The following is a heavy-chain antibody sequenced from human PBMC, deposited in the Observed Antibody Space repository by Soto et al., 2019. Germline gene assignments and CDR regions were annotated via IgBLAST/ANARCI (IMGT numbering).Heavy chain of an antibody. V-gene: IGHV3-48*03. CDR2: ISSSGSTI. J-gene: IGHJ4*02. CDR1: GFTFSSYE. CDR3: ARDESSSWYTPPALDY. D-gene: IGHD6-13*01. Sequence: EVQLVESGGGLVQPGGSLRLSCAASGFTFSSYEMNWVRQAPGKGLEWVSYISSSGSTIYYADSVKGRFTISRDNAKNSLYLQMNSLRAEDTAVYYCARDESSSWYTPPALDYWGQGTLVTVSS.